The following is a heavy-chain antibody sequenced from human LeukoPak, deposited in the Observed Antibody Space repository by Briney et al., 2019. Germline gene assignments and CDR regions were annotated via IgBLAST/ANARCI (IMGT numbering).Heavy chain of an antibody. Sequence: PGGSLRLLRSAPGITFSSYYKNWVRQAPGKGLEWVSYISRSNNVYYADSVKGRFTISRDNAKNSLYLQMNSLRAEDTAVYYCAYSNSFDYWGQGTLVTVSS. J-gene: IGHJ4*02. D-gene: IGHD4-11*01. CDR3: AYSNSFDY. CDR1: GITFSSYY. CDR2: ISRSNNV. V-gene: IGHV3-69-1*01.